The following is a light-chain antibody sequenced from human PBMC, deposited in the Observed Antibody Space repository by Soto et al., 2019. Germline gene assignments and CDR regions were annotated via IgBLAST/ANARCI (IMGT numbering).Light chain of an antibody. V-gene: IGLV2-14*01. CDR2: EVS. CDR3: SSYTSSFRRV. CDR1: SSDVGGDNH. J-gene: IGLJ1*01. Sequence: QSALTQPASVSGSPGQSITISCRGISSDVGGDNHVSWYQQYPGKAPKLMIYEVSDRPSGVSNRFSGSKSGNTASLTISWLQAEDEADYYCSSYTSSFRRVFGTGTKLTVL.